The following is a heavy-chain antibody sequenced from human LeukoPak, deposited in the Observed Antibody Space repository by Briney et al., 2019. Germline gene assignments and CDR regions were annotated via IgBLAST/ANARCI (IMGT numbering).Heavy chain of an antibody. J-gene: IGHJ5*02. V-gene: IGHV3-53*01. CDR1: AFTVSSNY. CDR3: AREGEGSWFDP. Sequence: GGSLRLSCAASAFTVSSNYMSWVRQAPGEGLEWVSSTYSGGSTYYADSVKGRFTISRDNSKNTLYLQMNSLRAEDTAVSYRAREGEGSWFDPWGQGTLVTVSS. CDR2: TYSGGST. D-gene: IGHD3-16*01.